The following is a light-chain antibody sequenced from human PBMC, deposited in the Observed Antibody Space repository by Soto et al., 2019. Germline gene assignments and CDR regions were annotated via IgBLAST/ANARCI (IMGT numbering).Light chain of an antibody. CDR2: LGS. CDR1: QSLLHSNGYNY. J-gene: IGKJ1*01. CDR3: MQALPTPRA. V-gene: IGKV2-28*01. Sequence: DIVMTQSPLSLPVTPGEPASISCRSSQSLLHSNGYNYLDWYLQKPGQSPQLLIYLGSNRASGVPDRFSGRGSGTDFTLKISRVESEDVGVYYCMQALPTPRAFGQGPKVEIQ.